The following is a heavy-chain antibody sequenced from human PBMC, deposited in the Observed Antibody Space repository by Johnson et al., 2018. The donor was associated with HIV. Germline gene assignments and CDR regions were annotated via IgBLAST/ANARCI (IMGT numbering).Heavy chain of an antibody. CDR2: IYSGGST. Sequence: VQLVESGGGLVQPGVSLRVSCAASGFTVTTKYISWVRQPPGKGVVVVAVIYSGGSTYYADSVKGRFTISRDNSKNTLYLQMNSLRVEDTAVYYCASEVRGVLDIWGQGTMVTVSS. J-gene: IGHJ3*02. D-gene: IGHD3-10*01. V-gene: IGHV3-66*01. CDR1: GFTVTTKY. CDR3: ASEVRGVLDI.